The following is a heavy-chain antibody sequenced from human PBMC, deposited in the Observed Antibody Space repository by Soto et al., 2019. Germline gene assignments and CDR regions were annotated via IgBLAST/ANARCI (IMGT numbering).Heavy chain of an antibody. J-gene: IGHJ5*02. Sequence: ASVKVSCKASGYTFTTYYMHWVRQAPGQGLEWMGIINTSGGSTSYAQKFQGIVTMTRDTSTSTVYMELSSLRSEDTAVYYCARDTNTIRYYDSSGYLNWFDPWGQGTLVTVSS. D-gene: IGHD3-22*01. CDR2: INTSGGST. CDR1: GYTFTTYY. CDR3: ARDTNTIRYYDSSGYLNWFDP. V-gene: IGHV1-46*03.